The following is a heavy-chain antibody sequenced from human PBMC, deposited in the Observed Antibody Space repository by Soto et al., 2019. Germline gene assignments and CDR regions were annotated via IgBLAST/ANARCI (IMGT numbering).Heavy chain of an antibody. Sequence: GGSLRLSCTASGFTFGDYAMSLFRQAQGKGLEWVGFIRSKTYGGTTEYAASVKGRFTISRDDSKSIAYLQMNSLKSDDTAVYYCVREGGTAATPDPRHYNDYYGMDVWGQGTTVTVSS. J-gene: IGHJ6*02. D-gene: IGHD6-25*01. CDR1: GFTFGDYA. V-gene: IGHV3-49*03. CDR2: IRSKTYGGTT. CDR3: VREGGTAATPDPRHYNDYYGMDV.